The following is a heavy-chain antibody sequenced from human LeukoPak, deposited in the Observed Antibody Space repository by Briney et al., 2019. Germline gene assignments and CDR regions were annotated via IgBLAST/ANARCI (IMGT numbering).Heavy chain of an antibody. CDR1: GFTFSSYA. CDR2: ISGSGSST. Sequence: GGSLRLSCAASGFTFSSYAMSWVRQAPGKGLEWVSSISGSGSSTYYADSVKGRFTISRDNSKNSLYLQMNSLRAEDTAVYYCAKLRPGIPMIVVVITHWGQGTLVTVSS. D-gene: IGHD3-22*01. V-gene: IGHV3-23*01. J-gene: IGHJ4*02. CDR3: AKLRPGIPMIVVVITH.